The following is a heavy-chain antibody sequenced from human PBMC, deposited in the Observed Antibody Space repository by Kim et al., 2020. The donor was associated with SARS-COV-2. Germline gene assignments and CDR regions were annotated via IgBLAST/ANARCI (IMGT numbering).Heavy chain of an antibody. CDR3: ARDYNGYGAFDS. Sequence: SETLSLTCSVSGGTISSGGYYWSWIRQHPGKGLEWIGYMYYSGITYYNPSLRSRVTISVDTSKNQFSLKLSSVTAADTAVHYCARDYNGYGAFDSWGQGILVTVSS. V-gene: IGHV4-31*03. J-gene: IGHJ4*02. D-gene: IGHD5-12*01. CDR1: GGTISSGGYY. CDR2: MYYSGIT.